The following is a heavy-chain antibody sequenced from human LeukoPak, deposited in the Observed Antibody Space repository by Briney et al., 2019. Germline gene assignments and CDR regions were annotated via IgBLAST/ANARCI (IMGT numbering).Heavy chain of an antibody. V-gene: IGHV3-11*01. J-gene: IGHJ6*02. CDR2: ISSSGSTI. CDR1: GFTFSDYY. D-gene: IGHD6-19*01. CDR3: ARERGVGSGWYKSHYHYYYGMDV. Sequence: GGSLRLSCAASGFTFSDYYMSWIRQAPGKGLEWVSYISSSGSTIYYADSVKGRFTISRDNAKNSLYLQMNSLRAEDTAVYYCARERGVGSGWYKSHYHYYYGMDVWGQGTTVTVSS.